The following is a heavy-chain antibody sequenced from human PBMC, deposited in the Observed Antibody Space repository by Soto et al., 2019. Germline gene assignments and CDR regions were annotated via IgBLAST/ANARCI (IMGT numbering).Heavy chain of an antibody. J-gene: IGHJ6*02. V-gene: IGHV3-23*01. CDR1: GFTFSSYA. D-gene: IGHD2-15*01. Sequence: GGSLRLSCAASGFTFSSYAMSWVRQAPGKGLEWVSAISGSGGSTYYADSVKGRFTISRDNSKNTLYLQMNSLRAEDTAVYYCAKETRYCSGGSCYRQYYYYGMDVWGQGTTVTVSS. CDR3: AKETRYCSGGSCYRQYYYYGMDV. CDR2: ISGSGGST.